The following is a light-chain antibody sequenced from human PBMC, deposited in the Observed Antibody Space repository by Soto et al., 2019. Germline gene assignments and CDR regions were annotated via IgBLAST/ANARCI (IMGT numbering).Light chain of an antibody. CDR3: SSYSSSSTLVV. Sequence: QSVLTQPASVSGSPGQSITISCTGTSSDVGGYDYVSWYQQYPGKAPKLMIYDVSNRPSWVSNRFSGSKSGNTASLTISGLQAEDEADYYCSSYSSSSTLVVFGGGTKLTVL. CDR2: DVS. V-gene: IGLV2-14*03. CDR1: SSDVGGYDY. J-gene: IGLJ2*01.